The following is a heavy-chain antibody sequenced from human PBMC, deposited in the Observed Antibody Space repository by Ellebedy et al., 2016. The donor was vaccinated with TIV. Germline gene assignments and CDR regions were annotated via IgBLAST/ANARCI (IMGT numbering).Heavy chain of an antibody. CDR1: GFTFSDYY. CDR3: VRDVDNSGYPAFDH. Sequence: PGGSLRLSCVASGFTFSDYYMSWIRQAPGKGLEWVSYIGSRGTTIYYADSVKGRCSISRDNTENTLYLEMNSLRAEDTAVYYCVRDVDNSGYPAFDHWGQGTLVTVSS. J-gene: IGHJ4*02. D-gene: IGHD3-22*01. V-gene: IGHV3-11*01. CDR2: IGSRGTTI.